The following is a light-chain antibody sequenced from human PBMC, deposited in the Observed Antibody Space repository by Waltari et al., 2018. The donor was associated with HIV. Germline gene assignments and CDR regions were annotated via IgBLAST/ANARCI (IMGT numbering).Light chain of an antibody. CDR1: SSDVGGYNS. CDR2: EVS. CDR3: SSYTSSSTLV. J-gene: IGLJ2*01. V-gene: IGLV2-14*01. Sequence: QSALTQPASVSGSPGQSITISCTGTSSDVGGYNSVSWYQQYPGKAPKLMIYEVSNRPAGVSYRFSGSKSGNTASLTISGLQAEDEADYYCSSYTSSSTLVFGGGSKLTVL.